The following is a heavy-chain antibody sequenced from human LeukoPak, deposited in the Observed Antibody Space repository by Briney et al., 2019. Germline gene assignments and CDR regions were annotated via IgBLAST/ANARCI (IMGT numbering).Heavy chain of an antibody. Sequence: SETLSLTCTVSGGSISSGGYYWSWIRQHPGKGLEWIGYIYYSGSTYYNPSLKSRVTISVDTSKNQFSLKLSSVTAADTAVYYCARDSGVHYGMDVWGRGTTVTVSS. CDR1: GGSISSGGYY. D-gene: IGHD4/OR15-4a*01. CDR3: ARDSGVHYGMDV. CDR2: IYYSGST. V-gene: IGHV4-31*03. J-gene: IGHJ6*02.